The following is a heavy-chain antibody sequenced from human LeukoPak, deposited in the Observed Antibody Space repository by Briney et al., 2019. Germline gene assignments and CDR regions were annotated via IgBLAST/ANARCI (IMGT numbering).Heavy chain of an antibody. CDR2: INHSGST. CDR3: ARGILCSSTSCPYNWFDP. CDR1: GGSFSGYY. Sequence: KPSETLSLTCGVYGGSFSGYYWSWIRQPPGKGLEWIGEINHSGSTNYNPSLKSRVTISVDTSKNRFSLKLSSVTAADTAVYYCARGILCSSTSCPYNWFDPWGQGILVTVSS. D-gene: IGHD2-2*01. J-gene: IGHJ5*02. V-gene: IGHV4-34*01.